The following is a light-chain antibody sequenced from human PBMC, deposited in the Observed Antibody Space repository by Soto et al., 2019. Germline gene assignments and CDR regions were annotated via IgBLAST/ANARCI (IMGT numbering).Light chain of an antibody. CDR1: GSNIGSNT. CDR2: YNN. CDR3: SSWDDSLNGDV. J-gene: IGLJ1*01. Sequence: QSVLTQPPSASGTPGQRVTISCSGSGSNIGSNTVSWFLQLPGTAPKLLIYYNNQRPSGVPDRFSGSKSGTSASLAISGLQSEDEADFYCSSWDDSLNGDVFGTGTKLTVL. V-gene: IGLV1-44*01.